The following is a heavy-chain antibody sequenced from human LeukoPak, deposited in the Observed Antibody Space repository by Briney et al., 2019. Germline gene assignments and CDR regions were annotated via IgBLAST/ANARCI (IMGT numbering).Heavy chain of an antibody. Sequence: HPGGSLRLSCAGTGFTFSDYNMKWVRQAPGKGLEWVAVISYDGSNKYYADSVKGRFTISRDNSKNTLYLQMNSLRAEDTAVYYCARTYYYGSGSHNWFDPWGQGTLVTVSS. D-gene: IGHD3-10*01. CDR3: ARTYYYGSGSHNWFDP. CDR1: GFTFSDYN. V-gene: IGHV3-30-3*01. CDR2: ISYDGSNK. J-gene: IGHJ5*02.